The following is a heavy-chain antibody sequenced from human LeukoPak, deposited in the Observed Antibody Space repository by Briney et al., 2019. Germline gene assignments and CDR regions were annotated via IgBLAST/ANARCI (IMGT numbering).Heavy chain of an antibody. Sequence: PSEPLDLTCDAYGWSFSGYYWSWIRQPPGKGLEWIGEINHSGSTNYNPSLKSRVTISVDTSKNQFSLKLSSVTAADTAVYYFSRGLFGAGKGWFDPWGQGTLVTVSS. CDR1: GWSFSGYY. V-gene: IGHV4-34*01. D-gene: IGHD3-16*01. CDR3: SRGLFGAGKGWFDP. CDR2: INHSGST. J-gene: IGHJ5*02.